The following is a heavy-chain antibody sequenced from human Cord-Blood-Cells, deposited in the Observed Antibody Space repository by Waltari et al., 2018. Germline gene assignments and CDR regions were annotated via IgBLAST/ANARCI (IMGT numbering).Heavy chain of an antibody. Sequence: QVQLVQSGAEVKKPGASVKVSCKASGYTFTGYYMHWVRQAPGQGLEWMGWINPNRGGTNYAQKFQGWVTMTRGTSISTAYMGLSRLRSDDTAVYYCARAYSSSWYKVNWFDPWGQGTLVTVSS. J-gene: IGHJ5*02. V-gene: IGHV1-2*04. CDR3: ARAYSSSWYKVNWFDP. D-gene: IGHD6-13*01. CDR1: GYTFTGYY. CDR2: INPNRGGT.